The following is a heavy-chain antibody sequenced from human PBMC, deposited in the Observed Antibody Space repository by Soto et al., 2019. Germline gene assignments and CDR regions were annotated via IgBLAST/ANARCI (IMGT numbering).Heavy chain of an antibody. CDR1: GYTFSSYV. J-gene: IGHJ4*02. V-gene: IGHV3-48*03. D-gene: IGHD2-15*01. Sequence: PAGSLTLSCASSGYTFSSYVVDWVRQAPGKGLEWVSYITSGGRSIYYADSVKGRFIISRDNAENSLYLQMNSLRPEDTAVYYCVRRMASPDQWGQGTLVTVSS. CDR2: ITSGGRSI. CDR3: VRRMASPDQ.